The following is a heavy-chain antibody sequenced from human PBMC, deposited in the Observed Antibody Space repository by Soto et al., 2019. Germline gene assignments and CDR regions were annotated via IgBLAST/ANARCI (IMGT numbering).Heavy chain of an antibody. V-gene: IGHV4-30-4*01. CDR2: IYYRGSA. CDR3: ARGVIPAATLGSDAFDI. CDR1: GGSISSDNYF. J-gene: IGHJ3*02. Sequence: QVQLQESGPGLVKPSQTLTLTCSVSGGSISSDNYFWSWIRQPPGKGLEWIGYIYYRGSAHYNPSLNGLFPISGDTSNNQFSLDLFSVTAADTAMYYCARGVIPAATLGSDAFDIWGQGTMVTVSS. D-gene: IGHD3-16*02.